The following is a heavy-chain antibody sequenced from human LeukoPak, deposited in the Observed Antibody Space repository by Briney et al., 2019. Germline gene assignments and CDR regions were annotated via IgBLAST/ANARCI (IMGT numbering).Heavy chain of an antibody. CDR2: INSDGSST. D-gene: IGHD3-22*01. CDR1: GFTFSTYW. J-gene: IGHJ4*02. V-gene: IGHV3-74*01. CDR3: ARVTSYYYNTSGDYYFDY. Sequence: PGGSLRLSCSASGFTFSTYWMRWVRQAPGKGLVWVSRINSDGSSTNYADSVKGRFTISRDNAKNSLYLQMNSLRVEDTAVYYCARVTSYYYNTSGDYYFDYWGQGTLVTVSS.